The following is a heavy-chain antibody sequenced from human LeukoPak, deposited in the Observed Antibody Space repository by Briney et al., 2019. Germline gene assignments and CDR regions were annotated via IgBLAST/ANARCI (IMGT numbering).Heavy chain of an antibody. V-gene: IGHV3-23*01. CDR1: GFTFSTYA. CDR2: ISGSGGST. CDR3: AREGIRYYDGTSGY. D-gene: IGHD3-22*01. Sequence: GGSLRLSCAASGFTFSTYAMSWVRQAPGKGLEWVSGISGSGGSTYYADSVKGRFTISRDNAKNSLYLQMNSLRAEDTAVYYCAREGIRYYDGTSGYWGQGTLVTVSS. J-gene: IGHJ4*02.